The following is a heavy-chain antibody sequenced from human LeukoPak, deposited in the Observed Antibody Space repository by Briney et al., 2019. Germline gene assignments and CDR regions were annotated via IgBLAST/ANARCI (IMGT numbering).Heavy chain of an antibody. CDR3: ARVSRSVVIDHGVDY. D-gene: IGHD3-22*01. CDR2: IYSSGST. V-gene: IGHV4-4*07. CDR1: GGSISGYY. J-gene: IGHJ4*02. Sequence: SETLSLTCTVSGGSISGYYWTWIRQPAGKGLEWIGRIYSSGSTNYNPSPKSRVTMSVDTSKNQFSLKLSSVTAADTAVYYFARVSRSVVIDHGVDYWGQGTLVTVSS.